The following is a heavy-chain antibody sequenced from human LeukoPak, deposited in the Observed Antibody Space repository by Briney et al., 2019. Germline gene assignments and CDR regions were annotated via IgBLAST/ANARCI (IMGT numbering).Heavy chain of an antibody. CDR3: AREKGYMDRGVKGPRVNWFDP. D-gene: IGHD3-10*01. V-gene: IGHV4-59*01. Sequence: SETLSLTCTVSGGSISSYYWSWIRQPPGKGLEWIGYIYYSGSTNYNPSLKSRVTISVDTSKNQFSLKLSSVTAADTAVYYCAREKGYMDRGVKGPRVNWFDPWGQGTLVTVSS. CDR1: GGSISSYY. CDR2: IYYSGST. J-gene: IGHJ5*02.